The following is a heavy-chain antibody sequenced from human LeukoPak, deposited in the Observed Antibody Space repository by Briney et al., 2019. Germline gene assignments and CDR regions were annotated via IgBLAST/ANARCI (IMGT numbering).Heavy chain of an antibody. D-gene: IGHD5-18*01. CDR2: ISYDGSNI. CDR3: AGVDAAMPDAFDI. Sequence: GGSLRLSCAASGFTFSSYGMHWVRQAPGKGLEWVAVISYDGSNINYAESVKCRFTISRDNSKNTLYLQMNSLRAEDTAVYYCAGVDAAMPDAFDIWGQGTTVTVSS. J-gene: IGHJ3*02. V-gene: IGHV3-30*03. CDR1: GFTFSSYG.